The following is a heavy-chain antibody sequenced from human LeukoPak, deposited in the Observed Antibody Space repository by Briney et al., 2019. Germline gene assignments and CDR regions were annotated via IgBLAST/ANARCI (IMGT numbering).Heavy chain of an antibody. Sequence: SETLSLTCTVSGGSITSGGYYWSWIRQPPGKGLEWIGYIYYSGSTNYNPSLKSRVTISVDTSKNQFSLKLSSVTAADTAVYYCARHPTAYYYDSSGYYYSRPHAFDIWGQGTMVTVSS. D-gene: IGHD3-22*01. V-gene: IGHV4-61*08. CDR3: ARHPTAYYYDSSGYYYSRPHAFDI. J-gene: IGHJ3*02. CDR1: GGSITSGGYY. CDR2: IYYSGST.